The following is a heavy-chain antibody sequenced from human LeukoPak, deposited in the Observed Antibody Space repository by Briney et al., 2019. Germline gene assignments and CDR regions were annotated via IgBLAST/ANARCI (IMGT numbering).Heavy chain of an antibody. CDR2: ISSSSSTI. CDR3: ARVPYYFDY. V-gene: IGHV3-48*01. CDR1: EFTFSSYA. Sequence: GGSLRLSCTASEFTFSSYAMNWVRQAPGKGLEWVSYISSSSSTIYYADSVKGRFTISRDNAKNSLYLQMNSLRAEDTAVYYCARVPYYFDYWGQGTLVTVSS. J-gene: IGHJ4*02.